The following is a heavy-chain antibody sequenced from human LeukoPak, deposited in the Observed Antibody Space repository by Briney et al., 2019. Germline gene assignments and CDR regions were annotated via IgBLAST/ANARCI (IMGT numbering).Heavy chain of an antibody. CDR1: GFTFSSYA. V-gene: IGHV3-23*01. CDR3: ARDPGDSLYYFDY. J-gene: IGHJ4*02. CDR2: ISVGGGST. Sequence: AGGSLRLSCAASGFTFSSYAMTWVRQAPGQGLEWVSAISVGGGSTSYADSVKGRFTISRDNSQNTLYLQMNSLRAGDTAVYYCARDPGDSLYYFDYWGQGTLVTVSS. D-gene: IGHD2-21*02.